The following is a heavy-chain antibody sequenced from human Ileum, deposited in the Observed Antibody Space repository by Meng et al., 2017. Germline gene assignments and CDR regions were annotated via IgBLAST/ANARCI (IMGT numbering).Heavy chain of an antibody. J-gene: IGHJ6*01. V-gene: IGHV3-73*01. Sequence: GEFPKISCAASGFIFSDSPMHWVRQASGKGLEWVGRIRDKASSYATAYAASVKGRFTISRDDSKNTAYLQMNSLKTEDTAVYYCTRLHSYGDPSKFYYYAMDVWGQGTRVTGAS. CDR3: TRLHSYGDPSKFYYYAMDV. CDR2: IRDKASSYAT. D-gene: IGHD4-17*01. CDR1: GFIFSDSP.